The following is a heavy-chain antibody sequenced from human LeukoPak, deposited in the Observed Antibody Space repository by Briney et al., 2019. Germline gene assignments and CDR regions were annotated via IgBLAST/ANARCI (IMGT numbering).Heavy chain of an antibody. CDR2: ISWNSGSI. Sequence: PGRSLRLSCAASGFTFDDYAMHWVRQAPGKGLEWVSGISWNSGSIGYADSVKGRFTISRDNAKNSLYLQMNSLRAEDTALYYCAREGYGSGTYYYYMDVWGKGTTVTVSS. D-gene: IGHD3-10*01. CDR1: GFTFDDYA. CDR3: AREGYGSGTYYYYMDV. V-gene: IGHV3-9*01. J-gene: IGHJ6*03.